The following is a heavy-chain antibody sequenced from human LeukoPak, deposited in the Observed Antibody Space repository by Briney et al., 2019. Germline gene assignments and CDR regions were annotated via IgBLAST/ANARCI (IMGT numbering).Heavy chain of an antibody. Sequence: VASVKVSCKDSGGTLSSYAISWVRQAPGQGLEWMGGINPIFGTANYAQKFQGRVTITADKSTSTAYMEVSSLRSEDTAVYYCARVDGSEKTMDYCGQGRVVTVSS. CDR3: ARVDGSEKTMDY. J-gene: IGHJ4*02. CDR1: GGTLSSYA. CDR2: INPIFGTA. V-gene: IGHV1-69*06. D-gene: IGHD3-10*01.